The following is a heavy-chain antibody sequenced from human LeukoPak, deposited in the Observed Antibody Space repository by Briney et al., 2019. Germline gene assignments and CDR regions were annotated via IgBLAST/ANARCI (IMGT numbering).Heavy chain of an antibody. CDR2: MNPNSGNT. CDR3: ARDPPQWSHYYYYGMDV. CDR1: GYTFTSYD. V-gene: IGHV1-8*03. D-gene: IGHD2-8*01. Sequence: ASVKVSCKASGYTFTSYDINWVRQATGQGLEWMGWMNPNSGNTGYAQKFQGRVTITRNTSISTAYMELSSLRSEDTAVYYCARDPPQWSHYYYYGMDVWGQGTTVTVSS. J-gene: IGHJ6*02.